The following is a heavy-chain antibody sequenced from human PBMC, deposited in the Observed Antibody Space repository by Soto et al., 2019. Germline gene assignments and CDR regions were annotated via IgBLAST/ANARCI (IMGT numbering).Heavy chain of an antibody. Sequence: QVQLVQSGAEVKKPGSSVKVSCKASGGTFSSYSINWVRQAPGQGREWMGEIIPIFGTANYAQKFQGRVTSTADESTSTAYMELSSLRSEDTAVYYCARDGGRHCGGIDYWGQGTLVTVSS. CDR2: IIPIFGTA. D-gene: IGHD1-26*01. CDR1: GGTFSSYS. V-gene: IGHV1-69*01. J-gene: IGHJ4*02. CDR3: ARDGGRHCGGIDY.